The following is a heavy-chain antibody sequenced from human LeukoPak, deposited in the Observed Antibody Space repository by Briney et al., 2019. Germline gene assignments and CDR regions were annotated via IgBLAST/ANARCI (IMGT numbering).Heavy chain of an antibody. CDR3: ARGLFRGIISSLRRTPPHDY. V-gene: IGHV1-46*01. CDR1: GDTFINYY. CDR2: SNPRGEDT. Sequence: GASVKVSCKASGDTFINYYIHWVRQAPGQGLEWMGVSNPRGEDTTNTQKFQGRVNMTRDTSTSTVYLELSSLRSEDTAVYYCARGLFRGIISSLRRTPPHDYWGQGTLVTVSS. J-gene: IGHJ4*02. D-gene: IGHD3-10*01.